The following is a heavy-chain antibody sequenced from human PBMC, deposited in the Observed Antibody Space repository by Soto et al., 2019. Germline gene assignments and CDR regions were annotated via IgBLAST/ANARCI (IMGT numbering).Heavy chain of an antibody. V-gene: IGHV3-23*01. Sequence: GGSLRLSCAASGFTFSSYAMSWVRQAPGKGLEWVSAISGSGGSTYYADSVKGRFTISRDNTKNTLYLQMKSLRAKDTAVYYCAKGTDYDFWSGYRYYYYMDVWGKGTTVTVSS. CDR3: AKGTDYDFWSGYRYYYYMDV. CDR2: ISGSGGST. J-gene: IGHJ6*03. D-gene: IGHD3-3*01. CDR1: GFTFSSYA.